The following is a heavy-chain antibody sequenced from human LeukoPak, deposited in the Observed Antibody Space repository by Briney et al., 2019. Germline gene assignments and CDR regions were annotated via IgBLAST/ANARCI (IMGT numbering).Heavy chain of an antibody. V-gene: IGHV4-61*02. D-gene: IGHD1-1*01. Sequence: KPSETLSLTCTVSGGSISSSSYYWGWIRQPAGKGLEWIGRIYISGSTNYNPSLKSRVTMSVDTSKNQFSLKLSSVTAADTAVYYCARDRGTWNDDGFDYWGQGTLVTVSS. CDR2: IYISGST. CDR1: GGSISSSSYY. CDR3: ARDRGTWNDDGFDY. J-gene: IGHJ4*02.